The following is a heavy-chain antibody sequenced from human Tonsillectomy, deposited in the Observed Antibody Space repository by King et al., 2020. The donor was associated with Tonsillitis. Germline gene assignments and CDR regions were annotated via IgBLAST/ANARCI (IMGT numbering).Heavy chain of an antibody. J-gene: IGHJ3*02. D-gene: IGHD3-22*01. CDR2: IRSSSSYT. V-gene: IGHV3-11*05. CDR3: ARGRRGDYYFDSSGRRSAFDI. Sequence: VQLVESGGGLVKPGGSLRLSCAASGFIFSDYYMSWIRQAPGKGLEWVSYIRSSSSYTNYADSVKGRFNIARDNAKNSLYLQMNSLRAEETAVYYCARGRRGDYYFDSSGRRSAFDIWGQGTMVTVSS. CDR1: GFIFSDYY.